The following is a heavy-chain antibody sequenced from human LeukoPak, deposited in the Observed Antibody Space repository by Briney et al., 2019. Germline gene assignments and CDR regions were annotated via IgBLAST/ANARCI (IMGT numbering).Heavy chain of an antibody. CDR1: GFTFSSYE. Sequence: PGGSLRLSCAASGFTFSSYEMNWVRQAPGKGLEWVSYISSSGSTIYYADSVKGRFTISRDNAKNSLYLQMNSLRAEDTAVYYCARGRGSGSYYPTDAFDIWGQGTMVTVSS. V-gene: IGHV3-48*03. J-gene: IGHJ3*02. CDR2: ISSSGSTI. D-gene: IGHD3-10*01. CDR3: ARGRGSGSYYPTDAFDI.